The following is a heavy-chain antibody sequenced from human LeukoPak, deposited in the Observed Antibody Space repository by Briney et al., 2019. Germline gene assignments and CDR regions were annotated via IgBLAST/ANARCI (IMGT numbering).Heavy chain of an antibody. CDR3: VRAYYYDSSGFYHDAFDI. D-gene: IGHD3-22*01. CDR2: IDSDGSST. CDR1: GFTLSAYW. Sequence: GGSLRLSCAASGFTLSAYWMYWVRQIPGKGLVWVSRIDSDGSSTTHADSVKGRFTISRDTAKNTLHLQMDSLRVEDAGPYYCVRAYYYDSSGFYHDAFDIWGHGTMVTVSS. J-gene: IGHJ3*02. V-gene: IGHV3-74*03.